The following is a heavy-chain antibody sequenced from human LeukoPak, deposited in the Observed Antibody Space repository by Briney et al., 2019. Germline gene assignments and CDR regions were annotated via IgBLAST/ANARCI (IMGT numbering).Heavy chain of an antibody. J-gene: IGHJ3*02. CDR1: GYSFTDYW. D-gene: IGHD1-14*01. V-gene: IGHV5-51*01. CDR3: ARTEKEKSRPRDAFDI. Sequence: GESLKISCKASGYSFTDYWIGWVRQMPGKGLEWMGIIYPGDSDTRYSPSFQGQVTISADRSISTAYLQWNSLKASDTAIYYCARTEKEKSRPRDAFDIWGQGTPVTISS. CDR2: IYPGDSDT.